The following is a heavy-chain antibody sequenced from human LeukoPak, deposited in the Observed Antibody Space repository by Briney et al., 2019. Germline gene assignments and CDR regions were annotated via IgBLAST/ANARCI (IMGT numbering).Heavy chain of an antibody. Sequence: EPSETLSLTCTVSGDSISSGGYYWSWIRQPAGKGLEWIGRISSSGSTNYNPSLKSRVTISVDTSKNQSSLKLSSVTAADTAVYYCASGYSGYDRRGYSYENWFDPWGQGTLVTVSS. J-gene: IGHJ5*02. D-gene: IGHD5-12*01. CDR1: GDSISSGGYY. CDR2: ISSSGST. CDR3: ASGYSGYDRRGYSYENWFDP. V-gene: IGHV4-61*02.